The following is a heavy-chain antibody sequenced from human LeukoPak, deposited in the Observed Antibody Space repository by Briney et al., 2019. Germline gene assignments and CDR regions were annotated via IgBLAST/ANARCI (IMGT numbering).Heavy chain of an antibody. V-gene: IGHV4-34*01. J-gene: IGHJ4*02. CDR1: GGSFSGYY. D-gene: IGHD6-19*01. CDR3: ARGSLEYSSGWYIFVFDY. CDR2: INHSGST. Sequence: SETLSLTCAVYGGSFSGYYWSWIRQPPGKGLEWIGEINHSGSTNYNPSLKSRVTISVDTSKNQFSLKLSSVTAADMAVYYCARGSLEYSSGWYIFVFDYWGQGTLVTVSS.